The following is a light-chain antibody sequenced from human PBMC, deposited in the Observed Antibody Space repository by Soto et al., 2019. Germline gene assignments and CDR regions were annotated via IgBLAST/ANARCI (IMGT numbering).Light chain of an antibody. Sequence: DIQMTQSPSSLSASVGDGVTITCRAGQGIKNDLAWYQQKPGKAPKRLIYAVSSLQSEVPSRFSGSGSGTEFTLTISSLQPEDVATYYCLQHHSYPQTFGQGTKVDIK. V-gene: IGKV1-17*01. J-gene: IGKJ1*01. CDR1: QGIKND. CDR2: AVS. CDR3: LQHHSYPQT.